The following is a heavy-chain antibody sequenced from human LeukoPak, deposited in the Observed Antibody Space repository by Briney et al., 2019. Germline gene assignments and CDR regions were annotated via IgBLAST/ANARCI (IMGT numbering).Heavy chain of an antibody. CDR3: ARAGDRDAFDI. Sequence: SETLSLTCTVSGYSISSGYYWGWIRQPPGKGLEWIGSIYHSGSTYYNPSLKSRVTISVDTSKNQFSLKLSSVTAADTAVYYCARAGDRDAFDIWGQGTMVTVSS. D-gene: IGHD7-27*01. V-gene: IGHV4-38-2*02. CDR1: GYSISSGYY. J-gene: IGHJ3*02. CDR2: IYHSGST.